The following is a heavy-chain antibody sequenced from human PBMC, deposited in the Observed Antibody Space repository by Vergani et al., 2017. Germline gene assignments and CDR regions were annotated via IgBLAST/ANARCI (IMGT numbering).Heavy chain of an antibody. J-gene: IGHJ4*02. D-gene: IGHD3-9*01. V-gene: IGHV3-33*01. CDR1: GFRFSSYG. CDR2: IWYDGSNK. CDR3: TTPAKWELRYCFDY. Sequence: QVQLVESGGGVVQPGRSLRLSCAASGFRFSSYGMNWVRQAPGKGLEWVAVIWYDGSNKYYADSVKGRFTISRDDSKNTLYLQMNSLKTEDTAVYCCTTPAKWELRYCFDYWGQGTLVTVSS.